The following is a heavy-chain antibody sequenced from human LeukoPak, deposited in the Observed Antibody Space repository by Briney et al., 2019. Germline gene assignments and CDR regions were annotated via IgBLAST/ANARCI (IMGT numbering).Heavy chain of an antibody. D-gene: IGHD2-2*01. CDR1: GYTFTSYG. V-gene: IGHV1-18*01. CDR3: ARWGLVAPGTYYYYYMDV. Sequence: RASVKVSCKTSGYTFTSYGISWVRQAPGQGLEWTGWINAYNRNTHYAQKFQARVTMSTDSSTSTAYMELGSLRSDDTAVYYCARWGLVAPGTYYYYYMDVWGQGTTVTVSS. CDR2: INAYNRNT. J-gene: IGHJ6*03.